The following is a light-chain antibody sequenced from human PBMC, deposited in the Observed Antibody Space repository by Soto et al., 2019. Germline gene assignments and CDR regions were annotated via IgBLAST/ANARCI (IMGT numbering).Light chain of an antibody. CDR2: EVS. J-gene: IGLJ7*01. CDR3: CSYAGTSTHTV. Sequence: QSVLTQPASVSGSPGQSITISFTGTSSDVGGYNLVSWYQQHPGKAPKLMISEVSKRPSGISDRFSGSKSGSTASLTISGLQAEDEADYYCCSYAGTSTHTVFGGGTQLTVL. V-gene: IGLV2-23*02. CDR1: SSDVGGYNL.